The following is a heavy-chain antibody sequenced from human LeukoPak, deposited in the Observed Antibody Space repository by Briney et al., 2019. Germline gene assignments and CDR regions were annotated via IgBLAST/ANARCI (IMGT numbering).Heavy chain of an antibody. J-gene: IGHJ4*02. CDR2: IYYSGTT. CDR1: GGSISSGGYY. D-gene: IGHD2/OR15-2a*01. V-gene: IGHV4-31*03. CDR3: ARGRRELKYGPDY. Sequence: SETLSLTCTVSGGSISSGGYYWNWIRQYPGKGLEWIGSIYYSGTTYYNPSLKNRVTISVDTSKNQFFLRLSSVTAADTAVYYCARGRRELKYGPDYWGQGTVATVSS.